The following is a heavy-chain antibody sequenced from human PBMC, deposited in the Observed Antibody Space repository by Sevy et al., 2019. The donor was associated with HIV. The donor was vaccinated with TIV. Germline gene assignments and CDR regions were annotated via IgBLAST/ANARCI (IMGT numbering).Heavy chain of an antibody. CDR2: LKSDVYGGTV. CDR3: TRWKAAQSIFDY. V-gene: IGHV3-49*04. J-gene: IGHJ4*02. Sequence: GGSLRLSCTTSGFTFGDYCMSWVRQAPGKGLEWVAFLKSDVYGGTVDHTASVRGRFVISRDDSKTIAYLQMNDLKTEDTGVYYCTRWKAAQSIFDYWGQGALVTVSS. CDR1: GFTFGDYC. D-gene: IGHD6-13*01.